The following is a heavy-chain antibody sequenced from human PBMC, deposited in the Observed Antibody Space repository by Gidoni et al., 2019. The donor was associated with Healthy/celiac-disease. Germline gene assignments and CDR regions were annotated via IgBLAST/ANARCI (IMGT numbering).Heavy chain of an antibody. D-gene: IGHD3-22*01. CDR3: ARHNYDSSGYYLDY. V-gene: IGHV4-39*01. J-gene: IGHJ4*02. CDR1: GGSIRSSRYY. Sequence: QLQLQESGPGLVKPSETLSLTCTVSGGSIRSSRYYWGWIRQPPGKGLEWIGSIYYSGSTYYNPSLKSRVTISVDTSKNQFSLKLSSVTAADTAVYYCARHNYDSSGYYLDYWGQGTLVTVSS. CDR2: IYYSGST.